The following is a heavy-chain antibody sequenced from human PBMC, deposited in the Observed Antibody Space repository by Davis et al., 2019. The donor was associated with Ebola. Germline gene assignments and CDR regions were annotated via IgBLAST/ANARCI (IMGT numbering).Heavy chain of an antibody. CDR3: ATSPSGSSTLDY. CDR1: GGSISSYY. CDR2: IYYSGST. D-gene: IGHD1-26*01. V-gene: IGHV4-39*01. J-gene: IGHJ4*02. Sequence: MPSETLSLTCTVSGGSISSYYWGWIRQPPGKGLEWIGSIYYSGSTYYNPSLKSRVTISVDTSKNQFSLKLSSVTAADTAVYYCATSPSGSSTLDYWGQGTLVTVSS.